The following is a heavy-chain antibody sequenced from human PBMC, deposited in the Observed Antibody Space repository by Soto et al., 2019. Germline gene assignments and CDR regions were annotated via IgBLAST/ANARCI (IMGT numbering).Heavy chain of an antibody. Sequence: QVQLVQSGAEVKKPGSSVKVSCKASGGTFSRSAISWVRQAPGQGLEWMGTIIPVLATPKYAQKFQGRVTITADESTSTVYMELYSLMSEDTAFYYCARDSTVTNDFEYWGPGTLVTVSS. CDR2: IIPVLATP. CDR1: GGTFSRSA. J-gene: IGHJ4*02. CDR3: ARDSTVTNDFEY. D-gene: IGHD4-17*01. V-gene: IGHV1-69*11.